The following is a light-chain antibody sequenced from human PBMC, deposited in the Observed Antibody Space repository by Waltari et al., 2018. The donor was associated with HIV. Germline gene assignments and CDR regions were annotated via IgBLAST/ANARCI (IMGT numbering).Light chain of an antibody. V-gene: IGKV3-20*01. CDR3: QQYGSSPRT. J-gene: IGKJ1*01. CDR1: QSVSSIY. Sequence: EIVLTQSPGTLSLSPGERATLSCRASQSVSSIYLAWYQQKPGQAPRLLSYGASSRATGNPDRFSGSGSGTDLTLTISRLEPEDFAVYYCQQYGSSPRTFGPGTKVQIK. CDR2: GAS.